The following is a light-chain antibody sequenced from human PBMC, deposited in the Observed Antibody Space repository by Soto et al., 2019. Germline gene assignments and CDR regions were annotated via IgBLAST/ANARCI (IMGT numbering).Light chain of an antibody. CDR1: QSVGRS. Sequence: ESVLTQSPATLSLSPGERATLSCRASQSVGRSLAWYQQKPGRAPRLLTSAASNRATGIPARFSGSGSGTNFTLTISSLDPEDFAVYYCQQRLNWRTFGQGTKVDI. CDR3: QQRLNWRT. J-gene: IGKJ1*01. V-gene: IGKV3-11*01. CDR2: AAS.